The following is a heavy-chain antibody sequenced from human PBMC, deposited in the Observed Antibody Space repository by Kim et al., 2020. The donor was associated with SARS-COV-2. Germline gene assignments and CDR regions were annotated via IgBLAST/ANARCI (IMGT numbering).Heavy chain of an antibody. D-gene: IGHD6-13*01. Sequence: VGSLRLSCAASGFTVSSNYMSWVRQAPGKGLEWVSVIYSGGSTYYADSVKGRFTISRDNSKNTLYLQMNSLRAEDTAVYYCARESIAAAGDDYWGQGTLVTVSS. J-gene: IGHJ4*02. CDR3: ARESIAAAGDDY. CDR1: GFTVSSNY. CDR2: IYSGGST. V-gene: IGHV3-53*01.